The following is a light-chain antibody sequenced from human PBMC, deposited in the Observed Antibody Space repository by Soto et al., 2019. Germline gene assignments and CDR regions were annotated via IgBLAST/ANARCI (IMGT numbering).Light chain of an antibody. CDR3: QQYNRYSTWT. CDR1: QTINSW. V-gene: IGKV1-5*01. CDR2: DAS. J-gene: IGKJ1*01. Sequence: DIQMTQSPSTLSASVGDRVTITCRSSQTINSWLAWYQQKPGKAPKVLIFDASSLKTGVPSRFSGSGSGTEFTLTISCLQPDDFATYYCQQYNRYSTWTFGQGTKVDIK.